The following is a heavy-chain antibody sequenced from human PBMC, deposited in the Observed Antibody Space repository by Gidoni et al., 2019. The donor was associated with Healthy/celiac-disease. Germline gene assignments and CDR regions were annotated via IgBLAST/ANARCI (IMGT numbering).Heavy chain of an antibody. J-gene: IGHJ4*02. Sequence: QVQLVESGGGVVQPGRSLRLSCAASGFTFSSYGMHWVRQAPGKGLEGVAVIWYDGSNKYYADSVKGRFTISRDNSKNTLYLQMNSLRAEDTAVYYCARAGLLTYDSSGYGFDYWGQGTLVTVSS. CDR3: ARAGLLTYDSSGYGFDY. CDR1: GFTFSSYG. CDR2: IWYDGSNK. V-gene: IGHV3-33*01. D-gene: IGHD3-22*01.